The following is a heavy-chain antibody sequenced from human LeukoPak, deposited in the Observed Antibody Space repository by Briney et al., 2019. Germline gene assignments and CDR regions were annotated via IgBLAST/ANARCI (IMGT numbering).Heavy chain of an antibody. J-gene: IGHJ6*03. CDR3: AKSGDYYYYYYMDV. CDR1: GFTFRSYA. Sequence: GVSPRLSCAASGFTFRSYAMSWVRQAPGKGREGVSAISGSGGSTYYADSVKGRFTVSRDNSKNTLYLQMNSLRAEDTAVYYCAKSGDYYYYYYMDVWGKGTTVTVSS. D-gene: IGHD2-15*01. V-gene: IGHV3-23*01. CDR2: ISGSGGST.